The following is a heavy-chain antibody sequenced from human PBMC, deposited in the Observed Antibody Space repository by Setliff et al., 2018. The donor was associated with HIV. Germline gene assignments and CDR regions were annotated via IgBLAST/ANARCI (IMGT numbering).Heavy chain of an antibody. CDR2: INHSGST. J-gene: IGHJ6*04. CDR3: ASTTRITMIVVVPHPLDV. V-gene: IGHV4-34*01. Sequence: SETLSLTCAVYGGSFSGSCWNWIRQPLYWGLEWIGEINHSGSTNYNPSLKSRVTISVDTSKNQFSLKLSSVTAADTAVYYCASTTRITMIVVVPHPLDVWGKGTTVTVSS. D-gene: IGHD3-22*01. CDR1: GGSFSGSC.